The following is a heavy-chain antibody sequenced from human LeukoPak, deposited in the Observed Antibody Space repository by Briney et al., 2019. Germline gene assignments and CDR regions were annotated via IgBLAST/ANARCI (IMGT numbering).Heavy chain of an antibody. CDR3: ASSTSCLAIDY. CDR2: IYTSGST. J-gene: IGHJ4*02. V-gene: IGHV4-4*09. D-gene: IGHD2-2*01. CDR1: GGSFSGYY. Sequence: PSETLSLTCAVYGGSFSGYYWSWIRQPPGKGLEWIGYIYTSGSTNYNPSLKSRVTISVDTSKNQFSLKLSSVTAADTAVYYCASSTSCLAIDYWGQGTLVTVSS.